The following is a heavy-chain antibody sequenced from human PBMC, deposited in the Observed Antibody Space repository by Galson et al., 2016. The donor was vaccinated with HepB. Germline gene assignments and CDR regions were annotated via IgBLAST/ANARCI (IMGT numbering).Heavy chain of an antibody. Sequence: SVKVSCKASGYTFSDYYVHWVRQAPGQGLEWMGCVNPDTGDATYGDKSQGRVTLTRDRSINTALLELRSLRSDDTAIYYCARPYYSSASYDRFDFWGQGSLVTVSS. CDR3: ARPYYSSASYDRFDF. CDR2: VNPDTGDA. D-gene: IGHD3-16*01. CDR1: GYTFSDYY. J-gene: IGHJ4*02. V-gene: IGHV1-2*02.